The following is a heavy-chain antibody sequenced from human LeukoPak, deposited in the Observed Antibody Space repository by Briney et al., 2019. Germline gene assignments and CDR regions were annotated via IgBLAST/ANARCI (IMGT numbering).Heavy chain of an antibody. Sequence: GASLRLSCAASGFTFNKYAMNWVRQAPGKGLEWVSVLIGSSGSTDYADSVKGRFTISRGTSKNTLYLEMNSLRAEDTAIYYCVKGAYDYIEIAYFDYWGQGTRVTVSS. CDR1: GFTFNKYA. CDR3: VKGAYDYIEIAYFDY. CDR2: LIGSSGST. V-gene: IGHV3-23*01. D-gene: IGHD5-12*01. J-gene: IGHJ4*02.